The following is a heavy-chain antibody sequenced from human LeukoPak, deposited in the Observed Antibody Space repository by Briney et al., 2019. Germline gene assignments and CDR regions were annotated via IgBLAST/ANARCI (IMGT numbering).Heavy chain of an antibody. CDR2: ISYDGSNK. Sequence: PGGSLRLSCAASGFTFSSYGMNWVRQAPGKGLEWVAVISYDGSNKYYADSVKGRFTISRDNSKNTLYLQMNSLRAEDTAVYYCARSSGWYWSDWGQGTLVTVSS. CDR1: GFTFSSYG. J-gene: IGHJ4*02. V-gene: IGHV3-30*19. CDR3: ARSSGWYWSD. D-gene: IGHD6-19*01.